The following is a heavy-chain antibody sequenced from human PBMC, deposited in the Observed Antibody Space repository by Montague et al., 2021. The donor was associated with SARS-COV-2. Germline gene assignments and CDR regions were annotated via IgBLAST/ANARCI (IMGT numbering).Heavy chain of an antibody. J-gene: IGHJ4*02. D-gene: IGHD3-3*01. CDR1: GFTFSSYS. CDR3: ARDHDSIFGVVIGPLDY. CDR2: ISCDGSNK. Sequence: SLRLSCAASGFTFSSYSMHWVRPAPGKGLEWVAVISCDGSNKYFADSVKGRFTISRANSKNTLYLQMNSLRAEATAVYYCARDHDSIFGVVIGPLDYWGQGTLVTVSS. V-gene: IGHV3-30*04.